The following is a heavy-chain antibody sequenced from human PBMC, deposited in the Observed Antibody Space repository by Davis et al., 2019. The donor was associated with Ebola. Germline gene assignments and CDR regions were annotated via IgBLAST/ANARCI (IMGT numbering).Heavy chain of an antibody. CDR2: IYYSGTT. V-gene: IGHV4-59*01. CDR3: ARGSQWLGPDY. D-gene: IGHD6-19*01. CDR1: GGSFGTYY. J-gene: IGHJ4*02. Sequence: SETLSLTCTVSGGSFGTYYWSWVRQPPGKGLEWVGYIYYSGTTHYNPSLRGRVTISVDTSKKHFSLKLGSVTAADTAVYYCARGSQWLGPDYWGQGTLVTVSS.